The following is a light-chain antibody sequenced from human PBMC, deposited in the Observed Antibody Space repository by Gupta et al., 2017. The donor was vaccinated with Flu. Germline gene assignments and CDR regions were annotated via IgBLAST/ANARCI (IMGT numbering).Light chain of an antibody. Sequence: SLGKRATINCKSSQSGLLNSKNKNYLAWFQKKPGQPPKLLLYWASTRESGVPDRFSGSGSGTDFTLTISSLQAEDVAAYYCQQYDSNVWTFGQGTKVEIK. J-gene: IGKJ1*01. CDR1: QSGLLNSKNKNY. V-gene: IGKV4-1*01. CDR3: QQYDSNVWT. CDR2: WAS.